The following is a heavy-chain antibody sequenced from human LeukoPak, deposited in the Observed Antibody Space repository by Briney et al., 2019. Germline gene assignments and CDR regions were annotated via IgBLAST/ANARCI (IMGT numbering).Heavy chain of an antibody. Sequence: SETLSLTCTVSGGSISSSSYYWGWIRQPPGKGLEWIGSIYYSGSTYCNPSLKSRVTISVDTSKNQFSPKLSSVTAADTAVYYCARHNHDCSSTSCYYYWGQGTLVTVSS. D-gene: IGHD2-2*01. CDR2: IYYSGST. CDR1: GGSISSSSYY. V-gene: IGHV4-39*01. J-gene: IGHJ4*02. CDR3: ARHNHDCSSTSCYYY.